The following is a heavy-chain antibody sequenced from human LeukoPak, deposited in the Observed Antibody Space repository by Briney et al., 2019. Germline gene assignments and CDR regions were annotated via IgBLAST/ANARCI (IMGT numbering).Heavy chain of an antibody. D-gene: IGHD3-16*01. CDR2: IKDDGSEE. CDR3: ARALGSHGGYFDH. CDR1: GFIFSNYW. V-gene: IGHV3-7*04. Sequence: PGGSLRLSCAASGFIFSNYWMSWVRQAPEKGLERVANIKDDGSEEFYLDSVKGRFIVSRDNAKNLLYLQMNSLRAEDTAVYYCARALGSHGGYFDHWGQGTVVTVSS. J-gene: IGHJ4*02.